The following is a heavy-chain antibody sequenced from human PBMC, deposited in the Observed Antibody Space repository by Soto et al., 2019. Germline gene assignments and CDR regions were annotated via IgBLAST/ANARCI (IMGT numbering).Heavy chain of an antibody. D-gene: IGHD4-17*01. V-gene: IGHV1-3*01. J-gene: IGHJ5*02. CDR3: ARDRSPGGDLNWFDP. CDR2: INAGNGNT. Sequence: QVQLVQSGAEVKKPGASVKVSCKASGYTFTSYAMHWVRQAPGQRLEWMGWINAGNGNTKYSQKFLGRVTITRDTSASTAYMELSSLRSEDTAVYYCARDRSPGGDLNWFDPWGQGTLVTVSS. CDR1: GYTFTSYA.